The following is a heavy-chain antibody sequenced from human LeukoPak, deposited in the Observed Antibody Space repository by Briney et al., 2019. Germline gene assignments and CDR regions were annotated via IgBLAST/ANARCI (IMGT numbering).Heavy chain of an antibody. CDR3: ARDQGGSEAHDY. V-gene: IGHV3-53*01. CDR2: IYSGGST. J-gene: IGHJ4*02. CDR1: GFTVSSNY. Sequence: GGSLRLSCAASGFTVSSNYMSWVRQAPGKGLGWVSVIYSGGSTYYADSVKGRFTISRDNSKNTLYLQMSSLRAEDTAVYYCARDQGGSEAHDYWGQGTLVTVSS. D-gene: IGHD1-26*01.